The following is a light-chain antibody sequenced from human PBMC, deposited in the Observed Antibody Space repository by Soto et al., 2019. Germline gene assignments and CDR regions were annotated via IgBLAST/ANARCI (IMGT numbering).Light chain of an antibody. J-gene: IGKJ4*01. CDR2: WAS. CDR1: QSVLYSSHNKNY. V-gene: IGKV4-1*01. CDR3: QQYYSTPT. Sequence: DIVMTQSPDSLAVSLGERATINCKSSQSVLYSSHNKNYLTWYQQKPVQPPKLLIYWASTRESGVPDRFSGSGSGTDFTLTISSLQAEDVAVYYCQQYYSTPTIGGGTKVEIK.